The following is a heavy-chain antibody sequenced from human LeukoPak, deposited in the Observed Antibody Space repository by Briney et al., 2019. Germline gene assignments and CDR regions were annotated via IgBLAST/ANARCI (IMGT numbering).Heavy chain of an antibody. J-gene: IGHJ6*03. CDR3: ARDIGYCSGGSCYSPHSYYYYYYMDV. CDR1: GGTFSSYA. V-gene: IGHV1-69*05. Sequence: PAASVKVSCKASGGTFSSYAISWVRQAPGQGLEWMGGIIPIFGTANYAQKFQGRVTITTDESTSTAYMELSSLRSEDMAVYYCARDIGYCSGGSCYSPHSYYYYYYMDVWGKGTTVTVSS. CDR2: IIPIFGTA. D-gene: IGHD2-15*01.